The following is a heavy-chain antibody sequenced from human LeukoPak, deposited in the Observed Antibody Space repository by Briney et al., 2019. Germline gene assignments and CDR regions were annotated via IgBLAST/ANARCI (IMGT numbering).Heavy chain of an antibody. CDR1: GGTFSSYA. D-gene: IGHD2-15*01. V-gene: IGHV1-69*04. Sequence: GASVKVSCKASGGTFSSYAISWVRQAPGQGLEWMGRIIPILGIANYAQKFQGRVTITADKSTSRAYMELSSLRSEDTAVYYCARTYGVANWFDPWGQGTLVTVSS. J-gene: IGHJ5*02. CDR3: ARTYGVANWFDP. CDR2: IIPILGIA.